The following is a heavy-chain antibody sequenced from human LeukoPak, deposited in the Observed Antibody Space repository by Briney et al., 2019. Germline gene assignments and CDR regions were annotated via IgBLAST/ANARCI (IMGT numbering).Heavy chain of an antibody. D-gene: IGHD2-2*01. J-gene: IGHJ4*02. CDR1: GFTFSSYG. V-gene: IGHV3-30*18. CDR3: AKPKLGYCSSTSCYGFDY. CDR2: ISYDGSNK. Sequence: GGSLRLSCAASGFTFSSYGMHWVRQAPGKGLEWVAVISYDGSNKYYADSVKGRFTISRDNSKNALYLQMNSLRAEDTAVYYCAKPKLGYCSSTSCYGFDYWGQGTLVTVSS.